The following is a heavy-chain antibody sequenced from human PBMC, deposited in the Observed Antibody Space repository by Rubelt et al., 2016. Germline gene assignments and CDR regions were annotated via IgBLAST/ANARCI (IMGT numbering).Heavy chain of an antibody. CDR1: GFSFSNAW. Sequence: EVQLVESGGGLVKPGGSLRLSCAASGFSFSNAWMNWVRQAPGKGLEWVAYIGGSSSTIYYADSVKGRFTISRDNAKNSLYLQMNSLRPDDTAVYYCARQRDSTYVFDYWGQGTQVTVSS. CDR2: IGGSSSTI. V-gene: IGHV3-21*05. CDR3: ARQRDSTYVFDY. D-gene: IGHD2/OR15-2a*01. J-gene: IGHJ4*02.